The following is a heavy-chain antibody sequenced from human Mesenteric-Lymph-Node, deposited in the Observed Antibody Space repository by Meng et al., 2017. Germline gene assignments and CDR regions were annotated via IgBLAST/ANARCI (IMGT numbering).Heavy chain of an antibody. Sequence: GESLKISCAASGFIFNYYGMAWVRQAPGKEPEWVSAINANDGKTNYAGSVRGRFTISRDNSKNTLYLQMDSLRVEDTAVYFCARDIAGPPWGQGTLVTVSS. V-gene: IGHV3-23*01. D-gene: IGHD1-1*01. CDR3: ARDIAGPP. CDR1: GFIFNYYG. CDR2: INANDGKT. J-gene: IGHJ4*02.